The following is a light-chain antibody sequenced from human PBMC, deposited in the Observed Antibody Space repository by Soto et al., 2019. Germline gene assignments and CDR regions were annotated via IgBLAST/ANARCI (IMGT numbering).Light chain of an antibody. Sequence: TQSPSSLSASVGDRVSITCRASQAISSHLAWYQQKPGQAPRLLIHGASTRATGFPARFSGSGSGTDFTLTISSLQSEDFAVYYCQQYNNWPWTFGQGTKVDIK. CDR3: QQYNNWPWT. CDR2: GAS. J-gene: IGKJ1*01. CDR1: QAISSH. V-gene: IGKV3-15*01.